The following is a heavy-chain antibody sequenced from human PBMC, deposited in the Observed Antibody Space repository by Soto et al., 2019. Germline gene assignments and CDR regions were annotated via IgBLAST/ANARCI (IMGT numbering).Heavy chain of an antibody. J-gene: IGHJ3*02. CDR2: IYHSGST. V-gene: IGHV4-4*02. D-gene: IGHD6-13*01. CDR1: GDSISSSNW. Sequence: QVQLQESGPGLVKPSGTLSLTCTVSGDSISSSNWWSWVRQPPGKGLEWIGEIYHSGSTNYNPSLKGPVTISVDRSRNQISRRLSSVTAADTAVFYCARSPSSSWYGGGAFDIWGQGTMVTVSS. CDR3: ARSPSSSWYGGGAFDI.